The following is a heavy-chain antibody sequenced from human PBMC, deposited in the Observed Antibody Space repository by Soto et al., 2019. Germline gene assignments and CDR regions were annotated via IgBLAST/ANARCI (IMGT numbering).Heavy chain of an antibody. CDR3: VGTGTTDDY. D-gene: IGHD1-1*01. Sequence: QVQLQESGPGLVKPSQTLSLTCTVSGVSVSSGDYYWSCIRQPPGKGLECIGYIYSSGGSYYNPSLKGRLTISIDTSKNQFSLKLNSVTVADTAIYYCVGTGTTDDYWGRGTLVTVSS. CDR2: IYSSGGS. V-gene: IGHV4-30-4*01. CDR1: GVSVSSGDYY. J-gene: IGHJ4*02.